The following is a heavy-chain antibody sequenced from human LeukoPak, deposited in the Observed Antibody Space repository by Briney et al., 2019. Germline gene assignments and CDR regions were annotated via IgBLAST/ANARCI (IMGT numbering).Heavy chain of an antibody. J-gene: IGHJ4*02. V-gene: IGHV3-30*04. D-gene: IGHD3-3*01. CDR3: ARRSSENYFDY. Sequence: GGSLRLSCTASGFTFSDHAMHWVRQAPGKGLEWVTVISYHARDQFYADSVKGRFTISRDNSKNTLYLQMNSLRAEDTAVYYCARRSSENYFDYWGQGTLVTVSS. CDR1: GFTFSDHA. CDR2: ISYHARDQ.